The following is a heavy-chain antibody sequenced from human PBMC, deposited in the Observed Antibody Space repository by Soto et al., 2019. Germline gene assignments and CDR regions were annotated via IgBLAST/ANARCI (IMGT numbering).Heavy chain of an antibody. D-gene: IGHD3-10*01. J-gene: IGHJ1*01. CDR3: ARARGVLEYFQH. CDR2: IYSGGST. V-gene: IGHV3-66*01. CDR1: GFTVSSNY. Sequence: EVQLVESGGGLVQPGGSLRLSCAASGFTVSSNYMSWVRQAPGKGLEWVSVIYSGGSTYYADSVKGRFTISRDNSENTLYLQMNSLRAEDTAVYYCARARGVLEYFQHWGQGTLVTVSS.